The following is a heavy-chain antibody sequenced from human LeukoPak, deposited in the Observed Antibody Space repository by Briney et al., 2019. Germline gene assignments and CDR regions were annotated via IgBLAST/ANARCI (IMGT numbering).Heavy chain of an antibody. Sequence: GGSLRLSCAASEFSVGSNYMTWVRQAPGKGLEWVSLIYSGGSTYYADSVKGRFTISRDNSKNTLYLQMNSLRAEDTAVYYCARDRYYVPDYWGQGTLVTVSS. J-gene: IGHJ4*02. CDR3: ARDRYYVPDY. CDR1: EFSVGSNY. CDR2: IYSGGST. V-gene: IGHV3-66*01. D-gene: IGHD3-10*02.